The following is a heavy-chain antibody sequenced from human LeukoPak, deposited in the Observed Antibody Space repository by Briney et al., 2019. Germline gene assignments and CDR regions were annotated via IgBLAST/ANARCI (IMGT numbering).Heavy chain of an antibody. D-gene: IGHD5-24*01. V-gene: IGHV1-46*02. CDR2: INPSDGST. CDR3: AYERADGFND. Sequence: ASAKVSCEAAGYTFNSYHIYWVRQAPGQGLEWVGIINPSDGSTAYAQKLQGRVTMTRDTSTSTVYMNLSNLRSDDTAVYFCAYERADGFNDWGQGALVIVSS. J-gene: IGHJ4*02. CDR1: GYTFNSYH.